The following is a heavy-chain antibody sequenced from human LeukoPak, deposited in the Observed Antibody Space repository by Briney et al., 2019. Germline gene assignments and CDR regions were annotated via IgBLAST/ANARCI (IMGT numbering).Heavy chain of an antibody. D-gene: IGHD3-22*01. V-gene: IGHV3-15*01. J-gene: IGHJ4*02. CDR2: IKSKTDGGTT. CDR1: GFTFSNAW. Sequence: GGSLRLSCAASGFTFSNAWMSWVRQAPGKGRKWVGRIKSKTDGGTTDYAAPVKGRFTISRDDSKNTLYLQMTSLRADDTAVYHCATHDFYDRSDFAGYWGQGTLVTVSS. CDR3: ATHDFYDRSDFAGY.